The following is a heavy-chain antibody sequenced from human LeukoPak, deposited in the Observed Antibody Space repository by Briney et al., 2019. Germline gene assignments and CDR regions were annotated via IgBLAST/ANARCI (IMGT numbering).Heavy chain of an antibody. Sequence: SETLSLTCAVSGGSITTSGYYLHWIRQPPGKGLEWVGIMYYSGSTYYNPSLKSRVNISVDTSKNQFSLKLSSVTAADTAVYYCARPRYCSGGSCALLDYWGQGTLVTASS. D-gene: IGHD2-15*01. J-gene: IGHJ4*02. CDR1: GGSITTSGYY. CDR3: ARPRYCSGGSCALLDY. CDR2: MYYSGST. V-gene: IGHV4-39*01.